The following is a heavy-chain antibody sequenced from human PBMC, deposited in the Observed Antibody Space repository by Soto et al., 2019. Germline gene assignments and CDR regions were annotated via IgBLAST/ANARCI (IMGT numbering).Heavy chain of an antibody. J-gene: IGHJ4*02. CDR1: GFTFSSYA. CDR2: ISGSGGST. CDR3: AKDGSMVRETSDY. D-gene: IGHD3-10*01. V-gene: IGHV3-23*01. Sequence: GGSLRLSCAASGFTFSSYAMSWVRQAPGKGLEWVSAISGSGGSTYYADSVKGRFTISRDNSKDTLYLQMNSLRAEDTAVYYCAKDGSMVRETSDYWGQGTLVTVSS.